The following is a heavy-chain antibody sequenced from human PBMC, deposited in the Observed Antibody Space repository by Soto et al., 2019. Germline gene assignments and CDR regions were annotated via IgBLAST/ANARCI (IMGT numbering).Heavy chain of an antibody. CDR1: GDSIISSDFY. J-gene: IGHJ5*02. CDR3: ARHSLALRKNNWFDP. D-gene: IGHD3-3*02. CDR2: IFYLGSS. V-gene: IGHV4-39*01. Sequence: SETLSLTCTVSGDSIISSDFYWGWVRQPPGKGLEWIGSIFYLGSSYYNPSLKSRVPMSVDTSKNQFSLRLRSVTAADTALYFCARHSLALRKNNWFDPWGQGIMVTVSS.